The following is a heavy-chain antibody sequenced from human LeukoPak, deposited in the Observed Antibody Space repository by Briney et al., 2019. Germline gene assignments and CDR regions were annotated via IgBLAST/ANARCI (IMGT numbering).Heavy chain of an antibody. CDR2: ISGSGGST. J-gene: IGHJ4*02. CDR1: GFTFSSYA. CDR3: AREGPTAALFDY. Sequence: GGSLRLSCAASGFTFSSYAMSWVRQAPGKGLEWVSAISGSGGSTYYADSVKGRFTISRDNAENSLYLLMNSLRAEDTAVYYCAREGPTAALFDYWGQGTQVTVSS. V-gene: IGHV3-23*01. D-gene: IGHD4-17*01.